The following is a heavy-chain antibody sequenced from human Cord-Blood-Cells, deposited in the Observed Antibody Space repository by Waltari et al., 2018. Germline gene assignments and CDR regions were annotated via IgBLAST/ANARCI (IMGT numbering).Heavy chain of an antibody. D-gene: IGHD3-10*01. CDR2: INHSGRT. CDR1: GGSFSGYY. V-gene: IGHV4-34*01. J-gene: IGHJ4*02. Sequence: QVHLQQWGAGLLKPSETLSLTCAVYGGSFSGYYWSWIRQPPGKGLEWIGEINHSGRTNYNPSLKSRVTISVDTSKNQFSLKLSSVTAADTAVYYCARHRKRVRGVIDYWGQGTLVTVSS. CDR3: ARHRKRVRGVIDY.